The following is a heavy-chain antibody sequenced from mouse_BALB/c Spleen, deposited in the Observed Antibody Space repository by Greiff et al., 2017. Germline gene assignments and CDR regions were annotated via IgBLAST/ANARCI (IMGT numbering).Heavy chain of an antibody. CDR1: GFTFSSYG. V-gene: IGHV5-6*02. J-gene: IGHJ2*01. CDR2: ISSGGSYT. Sequence: EVKLVESGGDLVKPGGSLKLSCAASGFTFSSYGMSWVRQTPDKRLEWVATISSGGSYTYYPDSVKGRFTISRDNAKNTLYLQMSSLKSEDTAMYYCARGGRVYFDYWGQGTTLTVSP. CDR3: ARGGRVYFDY.